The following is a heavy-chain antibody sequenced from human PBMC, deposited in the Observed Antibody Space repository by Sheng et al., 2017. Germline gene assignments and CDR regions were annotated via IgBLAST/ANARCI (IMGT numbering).Heavy chain of an antibody. CDR1: GFTFDNYA. V-gene: IGHV3-23*01. Sequence: EVQLFESGGALVQPGGSLRLSCASSGFTFDNYAMSWVRQAPGKGLEWVSMISSRGDDSYYTDSVKGRFIISRDNSRNTLSLQMNSLRAEDTALYYCARTEGWIYGSTWFYFDYWG. J-gene: IGHJ4*01. CDR3: ARTEGWIYGSTWFYFDY. CDR2: ISSRGDDS. D-gene: IGHD6-13*01.